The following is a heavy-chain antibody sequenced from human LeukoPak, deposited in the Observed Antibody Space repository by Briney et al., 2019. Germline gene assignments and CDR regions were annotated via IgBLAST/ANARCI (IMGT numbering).Heavy chain of an antibody. J-gene: IGHJ6*02. CDR1: GFTFSDYY. CDR2: ISSSGSSI. D-gene: IGHD4-23*01. V-gene: IGHV3-11*01. Sequence: GGSLRLSCAASGFTFSDYYMSWIRQAPGKGLEWVSYISSSGSSIYYADSVKGRFTISRDDAKNSLYLQMNSLRAEDTAVYYCARLLERWYSYYYYGMDVWGQGTTVTVSS. CDR3: ARLLERWYSYYYYGMDV.